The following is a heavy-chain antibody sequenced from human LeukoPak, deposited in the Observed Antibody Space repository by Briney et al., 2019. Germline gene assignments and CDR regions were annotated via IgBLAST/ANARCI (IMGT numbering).Heavy chain of an antibody. CDR1: GGSISSYY. Sequence: SETLSLTCTVSGGSISSYYWSWIRQPPGKGLEWIGYIYNIGSTNYNPSLQSRVTISVGTSKNQFSLKLSSVTAADTALYYCARGEILGIWGQGTLVTVSS. J-gene: IGHJ3*02. CDR3: ARGEILGI. CDR2: IYNIGST. V-gene: IGHV4-59*01. D-gene: IGHD3-3*01.